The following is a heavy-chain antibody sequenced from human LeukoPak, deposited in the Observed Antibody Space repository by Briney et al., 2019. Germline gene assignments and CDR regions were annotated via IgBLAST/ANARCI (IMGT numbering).Heavy chain of an antibody. D-gene: IGHD6-19*01. CDR2: IKEDGSSQ. Sequence: GGSLRLSCAASGFTVSRKYMSWVRQAPGKGLEWVGHIKEDGSSQNYADSVKGRFTISRDNAKSSLHLQMNGLRAEDTAMYYCVKDSGWFHFDSWGQGTLVTVSS. J-gene: IGHJ4*02. CDR1: GFTVSRKY. CDR3: VKDSGWFHFDS. V-gene: IGHV3-7*03.